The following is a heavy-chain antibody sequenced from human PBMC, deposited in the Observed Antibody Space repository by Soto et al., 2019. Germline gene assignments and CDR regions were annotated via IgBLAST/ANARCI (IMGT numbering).Heavy chain of an antibody. V-gene: IGHV3-74*01. D-gene: IGHD6-19*01. J-gene: IGHJ4*02. CDR1: GFTLRDYW. CDR3: ARDPAPSGWYAY. CDR2: INSDGSST. Sequence: QPGGSLKLSCAASGFTLRDYWMHWVRQAPGKGLVWVSRINSDGSSTTYADSVKGRFIISRDSAKNTLYLQMNSLRAEDTALYYCARDPAPSGWYAYCGQGTLVTVSS.